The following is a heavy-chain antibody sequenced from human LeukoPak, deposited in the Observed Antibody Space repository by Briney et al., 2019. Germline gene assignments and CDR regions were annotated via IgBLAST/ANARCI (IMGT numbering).Heavy chain of an antibody. CDR2: ISYDGSNK. J-gene: IGHJ4*02. D-gene: IGHD6-6*01. CDR1: GFTFRSYG. CDR3: AHSSSSEDYFDY. V-gene: IGHV3-30*03. Sequence: GRSLRLSCAASGFTFRSYGMHWVRQAPGKGLEWVAVISYDGSNKYYADSVKGRFTISRDNSKNTLYLQMNSLRAEDTAVYYCAHSSSSEDYFDYWGQGTLVTVSS.